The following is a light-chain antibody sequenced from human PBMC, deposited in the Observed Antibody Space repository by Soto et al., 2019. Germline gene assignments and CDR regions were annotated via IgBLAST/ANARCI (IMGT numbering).Light chain of an antibody. J-gene: IGKJ1*01. Sequence: EIVMTQSPATLSVSPGERATLSCRASQSVSSNLAWYQQKPGQAPRLLIYGASTRATGIPARFSGRGSGTEFTLSISSLQSEDVAVYYCQQYNNWPPCTFGQGTNVSIK. CDR1: QSVSSN. V-gene: IGKV3-15*01. CDR2: GAS. CDR3: QQYNNWPPCT.